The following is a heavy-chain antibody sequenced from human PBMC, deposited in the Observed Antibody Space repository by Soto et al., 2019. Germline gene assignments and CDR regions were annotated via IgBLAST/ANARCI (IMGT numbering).Heavy chain of an antibody. D-gene: IGHD3-9*01. CDR1: GGSISSSSYY. V-gene: IGHV4-39*02. CDR2: IYFRGST. Sequence: QPQLQESGPGLVKPSETLSLTCTVSGGSISSSSYYWGWIRQPPGKGLEWIGSIYFRGSTYYNPSLKSRVTVSVDTSKKQFSLKLTSVTAADTAVYYCAREILTGYYPAGWFDPWGQGTLVTVSS. J-gene: IGHJ5*02. CDR3: AREILTGYYPAGWFDP.